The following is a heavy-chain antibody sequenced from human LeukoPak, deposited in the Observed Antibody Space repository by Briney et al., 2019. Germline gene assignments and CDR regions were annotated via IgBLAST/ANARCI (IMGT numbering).Heavy chain of an antibody. V-gene: IGHV7-4-1*02. D-gene: IGHD2-15*01. CDR1: GYTFSRYA. CDR3: ARPSGYCSDGDCYPDY. J-gene: IGHJ4*02. CDR2: INTDTGKP. Sequence: GGSLRLSCAASGYTFSRYAINWVRQAPGQGLEWVGWINTDTGKPAYAQDFTGRFVFSLDTSVSTAYLQISSLKAEDTAVYYCARPSGYCSDGDCYPDYWGQGTLVTVSS.